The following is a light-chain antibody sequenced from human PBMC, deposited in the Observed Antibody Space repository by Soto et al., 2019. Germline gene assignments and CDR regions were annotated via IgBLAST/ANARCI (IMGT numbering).Light chain of an antibody. CDR2: TGT. V-gene: IGLV1-44*01. CDR1: TSNIGSNT. J-gene: IGLJ1*01. CDR3: AAWDDSLSVYV. Sequence: QSALAQPPSASGTPGQRVTISCSGSTSNIGSNTVNWYQHLPGTAPKLLIYTGTQRPSGVPDRFSASKSGTSASLAISGLRSDDEADYYCAAWDDSLSVYVFGNGTKVTVL.